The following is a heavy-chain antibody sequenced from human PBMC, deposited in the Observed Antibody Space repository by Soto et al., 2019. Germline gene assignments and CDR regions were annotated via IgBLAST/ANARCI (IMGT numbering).Heavy chain of an antibody. Sequence: GPLRLSCTDSGFTLGDYAMSWVRLAPGKGQEWVGFIRSKAYGGTTEYYASVKGRLTISRDDSKSIAYLQMNSLKTEETAVYYWTSRTRILYSNMAFYGMDVWGQGTTVTVSS. CDR1: GFTLGDYA. CDR2: IRSKAYGGTT. D-gene: IGHD2-15*01. CDR3: TSRTRILYSNMAFYGMDV. J-gene: IGHJ6*02. V-gene: IGHV3-49*04.